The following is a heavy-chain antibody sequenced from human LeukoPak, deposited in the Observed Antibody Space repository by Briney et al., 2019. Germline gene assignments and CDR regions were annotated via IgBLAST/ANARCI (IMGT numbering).Heavy chain of an antibody. D-gene: IGHD3-10*01. CDR3: ARFGYYYYYMDV. CDR2: IYTSGST. CDR1: GGSISSYY. J-gene: IGHJ6*03. V-gene: IGHV4-4*09. Sequence: PSETLSLTCTVSGGSISSYYWSWIRQPPGKGLEWIVYIYTSGSTNYNPSLKSRVTISVDTSKNQFSLKLSSVTAADTAVYYWARFGYYYYYMDVWGKGTTVTVSS.